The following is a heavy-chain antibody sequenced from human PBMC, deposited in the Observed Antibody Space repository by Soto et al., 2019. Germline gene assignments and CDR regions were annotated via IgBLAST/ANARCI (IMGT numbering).Heavy chain of an antibody. Sequence: SETLSLTCIVSGESISGTIYYWGWIRQPPGKGLEWIGRINYSGSSYYNPSLESRITMAVDTSKNQFSLKLRSVTAADTAVYFCVRGQPHRITIFEVVIRSYDYGMHVWGQGTTVTVSS. CDR1: GESISGTIYY. D-gene: IGHD3-3*02. V-gene: IGHV4-39*07. CDR2: INYSGSS. CDR3: VRGQPHRITIFEVVIRSYDYGMHV. J-gene: IGHJ6*02.